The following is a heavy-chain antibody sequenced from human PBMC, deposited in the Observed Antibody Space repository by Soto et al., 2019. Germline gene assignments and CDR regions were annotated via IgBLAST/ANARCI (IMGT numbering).Heavy chain of an antibody. D-gene: IGHD1-26*01. J-gene: IGHJ6*02. CDR1: GFTFSSYA. CDR3: ARASGSYYENYYYGMDV. Sequence: GGSLRLSCAASGFTFSSYAMHWVRQAPGKGLEWVAVISYDGSNKYYADSVKGRFTISRDNSKNTLYLQMNSLRAEDTAVYYCARASGSYYENYYYGMDVWGQGTTVTVSS. CDR2: ISYDGSNK. V-gene: IGHV3-30-3*01.